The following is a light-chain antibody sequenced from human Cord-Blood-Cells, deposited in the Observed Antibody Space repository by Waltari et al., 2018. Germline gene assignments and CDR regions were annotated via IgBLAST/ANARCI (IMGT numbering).Light chain of an antibody. J-gene: IGLJ2*01. CDR3: SSYTSSSTLV. CDR1: SSDVGGYNY. Sequence: QSALTQPASVSGSPGQSITISCTGTSSDVGGYNYVSWYQQNPGKAPKLRIYDVSNRPSGVSNRFSGAKVGNTASLTISGLQAEDDADYYCSSYTSSSTLVFGGGTKLTVL. CDR2: DVS. V-gene: IGLV2-14*01.